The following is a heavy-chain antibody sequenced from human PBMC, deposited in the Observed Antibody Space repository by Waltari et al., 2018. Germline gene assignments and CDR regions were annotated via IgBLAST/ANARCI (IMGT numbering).Heavy chain of an antibody. V-gene: IGHV1-24*01. D-gene: IGHD2-15*01. CDR1: GYPLTGIS. J-gene: IGHJ6*03. CDR3: HLMARHIVVMAAATPSYYSYMDV. CDR2: FDPENGKT. Sequence: HVQVVQSGAEGKKPGASVKVSCKVSGYPLTGISFLWVRQVPGKGLEWMGRFDPENGKTIYAQKFQSRVTMTEDTSIDTAYMELSSLRSEDTAVYYCHLMARHIVVMAAATPSYYSYMDVWGRGTTVTVSS.